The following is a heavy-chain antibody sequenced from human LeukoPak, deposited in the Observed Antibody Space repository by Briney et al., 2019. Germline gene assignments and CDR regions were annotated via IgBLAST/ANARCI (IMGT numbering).Heavy chain of an antibody. D-gene: IGHD1-26*01. CDR1: GYSFPNYW. V-gene: IGHV5-10-1*01. CDR3: AGVIPGGGMDV. CDR2: IDPSDSYT. J-gene: IGHJ6*02. Sequence: GESLKISCKGSGYSFPNYWIGWVRQMPGKGLEWMGRIDPSDSYTNYSPSFQGHVTISADKSISTAYLQWSSLKASDTAMYYCAGVIPGGGMDVWGQGTMVTVSS.